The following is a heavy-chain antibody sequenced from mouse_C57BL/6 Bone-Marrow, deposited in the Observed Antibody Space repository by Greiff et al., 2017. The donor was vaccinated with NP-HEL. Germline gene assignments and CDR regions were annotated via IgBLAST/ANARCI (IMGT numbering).Heavy chain of an antibody. V-gene: IGHV5-9*01. Sequence: EVKLVESGGGLVKPGGSLKLSCAASGFTFSSYTISWVRQTPEKRLEWVATISGGGGNTYYPDSVKGRFTISRDNAKNTLYLQMSSLRSEDTALYYCARPFYDSPFAYWGQGTLVTVSA. CDR1: GFTFSSYT. D-gene: IGHD2-4*01. J-gene: IGHJ3*01. CDR2: ISGGGGNT. CDR3: ARPFYDSPFAY.